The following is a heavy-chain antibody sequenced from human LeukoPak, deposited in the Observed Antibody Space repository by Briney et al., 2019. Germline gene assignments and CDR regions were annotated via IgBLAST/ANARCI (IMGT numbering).Heavy chain of an antibody. D-gene: IGHD6-13*01. V-gene: IGHV3-21*01. CDR2: ISSSSSYI. CDR1: GFTFSSYS. CDR3: ARDRTAAGTDY. J-gene: IGHJ4*02. Sequence: GGSLRLSCAASGFTFSSYSMNWVRQAPGKGLEWVSSISSSSSYIYYADSVEGRFTISRDNAKNSLYLQMNSLRAEDTAVYYCARDRTAAGTDYWGQGTLVTVSS.